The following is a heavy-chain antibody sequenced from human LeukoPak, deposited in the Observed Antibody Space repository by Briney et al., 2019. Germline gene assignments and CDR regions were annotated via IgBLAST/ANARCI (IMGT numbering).Heavy chain of an antibody. V-gene: IGHV4-39*01. D-gene: IGHD3-22*01. CDR1: GGSTSSSSYY. Sequence: PSETLSLTCTVSGGSTSSSSYYWGWIRQPPGKGLEWIGNIYYTGRTYYNPSLKSRVTISVDTSKNQFSLKLSSVSAADTAVYYCARLYYYDSSGSPLWGQGTLVTVSS. J-gene: IGHJ4*02. CDR3: ARLYYYDSSGSPL. CDR2: IYYTGRT.